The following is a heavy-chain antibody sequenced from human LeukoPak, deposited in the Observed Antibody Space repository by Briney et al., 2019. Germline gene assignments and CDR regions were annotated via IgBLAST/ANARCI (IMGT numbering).Heavy chain of an antibody. V-gene: IGHV4-4*07. CDR2: IYVAGST. Sequence: KPSETLSLTRTVSGGSISGYYYWSWIRQSAGKGLEWIGRIYVAGSTNYNPSLKSRVAMSIDTSKNQFSLRLSSVTAADTAVYYCARGLGGTYNYDSRGYYFDYWGQGTLVTVSS. CDR1: GGSISGYYY. D-gene: IGHD3-22*01. CDR3: ARGLGGTYNYDSRGYYFDY. J-gene: IGHJ4*02.